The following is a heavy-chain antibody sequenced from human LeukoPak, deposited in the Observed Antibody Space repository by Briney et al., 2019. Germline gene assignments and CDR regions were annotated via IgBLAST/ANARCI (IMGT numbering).Heavy chain of an antibody. Sequence: SETLSLTCAVYGGSFSGYYWSWIRQPPGKGLEWIGEINHSGSTNYNPPLKSRVTISVDTSKNQFSLKLSSVTAADTAVYYCASVGNYEFDYWGQGTLVTVSS. CDR3: ASVGNYEFDY. CDR1: GGSFSGYY. V-gene: IGHV4-34*01. CDR2: INHSGST. J-gene: IGHJ4*02. D-gene: IGHD3-16*01.